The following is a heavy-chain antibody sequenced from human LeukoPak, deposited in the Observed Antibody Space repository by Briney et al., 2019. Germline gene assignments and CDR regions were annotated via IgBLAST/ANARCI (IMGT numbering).Heavy chain of an antibody. Sequence: PGGSLRLSWAAAAFTFGSYGMTWVRQAPGKGLEWVSSITGSGGSTYYADSVQGRFTISRDNSKNTLYLQMNSLRAEDTAVYYCAKDPNGDYIGAFDIWGQGTMVTVSS. D-gene: IGHD4-17*01. CDR2: ITGSGGST. V-gene: IGHV3-23*01. CDR3: AKDPNGDYIGAFDI. CDR1: AFTFGSYG. J-gene: IGHJ3*02.